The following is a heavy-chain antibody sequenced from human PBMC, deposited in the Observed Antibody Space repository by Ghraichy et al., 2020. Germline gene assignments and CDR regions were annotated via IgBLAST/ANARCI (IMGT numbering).Heavy chain of an antibody. D-gene: IGHD3-10*01. V-gene: IGHV3-9*01. Sequence: GGSLRLSCAASGFTFDDYAMHWVRQAPGKGLEWVSGISWNSGSIGYADSVKGRFTISRDNAKNSLYLQMNSLRAEDTALYYCAKGFGDLSSPGHYYGMDVWGQGTTVTVSS. CDR2: ISWNSGSI. CDR1: GFTFDDYA. J-gene: IGHJ6*02. CDR3: AKGFGDLSSPGHYYGMDV.